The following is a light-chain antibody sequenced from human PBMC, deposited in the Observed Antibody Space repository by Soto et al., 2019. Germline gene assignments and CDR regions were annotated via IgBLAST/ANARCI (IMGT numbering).Light chain of an antibody. J-gene: IGKJ2*01. CDR3: QQYNSYSPT. CDR1: QSISSW. V-gene: IGKV1-5*01. Sequence: DIQMTQSPSTLFASVGDRVTITCRASQSISSWLAWYQQKSGKAPKLLIYDASSLESGVPSRFSGSGSGTEFTLTISSLQPDDFATYYCQQYNSYSPTFGQGTKLEIK. CDR2: DAS.